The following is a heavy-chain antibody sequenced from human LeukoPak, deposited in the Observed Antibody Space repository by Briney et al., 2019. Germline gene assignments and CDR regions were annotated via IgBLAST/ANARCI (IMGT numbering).Heavy chain of an antibody. D-gene: IGHD6-13*01. CDR2: IIPIFGTA. CDR1: GGTFSSYA. J-gene: IGHJ4*02. Sequence: GASVKVSCKASGGTFSSYAISWVRQAPGQGLEWMGGIIPIFGTANYAQKFQGRVTITADESTSTAYMELSSLRSEDTAVYYCARGLIAAAGTIDYWGQGTLVTVSS. V-gene: IGHV1-69*13. CDR3: ARGLIAAAGTIDY.